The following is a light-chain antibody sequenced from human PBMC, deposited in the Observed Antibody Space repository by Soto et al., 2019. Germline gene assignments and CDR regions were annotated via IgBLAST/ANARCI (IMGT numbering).Light chain of an antibody. Sequence: DIQMTQSPSSLSASVGDRVTITCQASQDISNYLNWYQQKPGKAPKLLIYDASNLETGVPSRFSGSGSGTDFTFNISSLQPEDIATYYCQQYDKVPPLFGGGTKVEIK. J-gene: IGKJ4*01. V-gene: IGKV1-33*01. CDR3: QQYDKVPPL. CDR2: DAS. CDR1: QDISNY.